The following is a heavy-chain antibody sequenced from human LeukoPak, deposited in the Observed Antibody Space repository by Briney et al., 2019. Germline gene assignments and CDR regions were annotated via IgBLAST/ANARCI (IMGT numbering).Heavy chain of an antibody. D-gene: IGHD3-10*01. V-gene: IGHV3-9*01. J-gene: IGHJ4*02. Sequence: GGSLRLSCAASGFTFDDYAMHWVRQAPGKGLEWVSGISWNSGSIGYADSVKGLFTISRDNAKNSLYLQMNSLRAEDTALYYCAKDIGWFGELLSPYFDYWGQGTLVTVSS. CDR2: ISWNSGSI. CDR1: GFTFDDYA. CDR3: AKDIGWFGELLSPYFDY.